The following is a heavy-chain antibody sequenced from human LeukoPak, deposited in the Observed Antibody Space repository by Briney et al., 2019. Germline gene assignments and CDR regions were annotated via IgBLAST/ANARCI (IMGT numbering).Heavy chain of an antibody. V-gene: IGHV5-51*01. CDR2: IYPGSSDA. CDR3: ARGFSSSSGAQVNWFDP. CDR1: GYSFTTYW. D-gene: IGHD6-6*01. J-gene: IGHJ5*02. Sequence: GESLKISCKASGYSFTTYWIGWVRQMAGKGLELMGIIYPGSSDASNSASFQGQVTLSVDTSITTAYLQWSSLKASDTAMYYCARGFSSSSGAQVNWFDPWGQGTLVTVSS.